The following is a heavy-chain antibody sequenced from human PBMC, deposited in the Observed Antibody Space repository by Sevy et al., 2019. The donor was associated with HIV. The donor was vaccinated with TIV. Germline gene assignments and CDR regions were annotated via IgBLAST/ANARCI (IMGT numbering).Heavy chain of an antibody. CDR2: ISYDGSNK. J-gene: IGHJ4*02. CDR1: GFTFSSYG. D-gene: IGHD5-12*01. CDR3: AKDRHVEMATISYFDY. V-gene: IGHV3-30*18. Sequence: GGSLRLSSAASGFTFSSYGMHWVRQAPGKGLEWVAVISYDGSNKYYADSVKGRFTISRDNSKNTLYLQMNSLRAEDTAVYYCAKDRHVEMATISYFDYWGQGTLVTVSS.